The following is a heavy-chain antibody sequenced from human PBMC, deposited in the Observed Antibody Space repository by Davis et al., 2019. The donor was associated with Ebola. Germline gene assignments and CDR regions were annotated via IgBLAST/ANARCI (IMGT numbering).Heavy chain of an antibody. CDR2: ISWNSGRM. CDR1: GFTFSTYS. J-gene: IGHJ3*01. V-gene: IGHV3-9*01. D-gene: IGHD3-3*01. Sequence: PGGSLRLSCEASGFTFSTYSMKWVLQAPGQGLEWVSGISWNSGRMGYADSVKGRFTISRDNAKNSLYLQMDSLRPEDTALYYCAKNREWPGDSGGHGRGDGLDAWGRGTMVTVSS. CDR3: AKNREWPGDSGGHGRGDGLDA.